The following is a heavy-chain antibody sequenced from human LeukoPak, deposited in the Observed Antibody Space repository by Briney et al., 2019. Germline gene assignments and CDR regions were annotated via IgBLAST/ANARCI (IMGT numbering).Heavy chain of an antibody. V-gene: IGHV3-7*01. J-gene: IGHJ3*01. CDR1: GVTLNIYL. CDR2: IKKDGSEE. D-gene: IGHD1/OR15-1a*01. CDR3: ARSHPNRNALDL. Sequence: GGSLRLSCAASGVTLNIYLMSGVRQAPGRGLECGANIKKDGSEENYLDSVKGRFTVSRDNAKNSLFLQMNRLRGEETAVYYCARSHPNRNALDLWAQGPMVTISS.